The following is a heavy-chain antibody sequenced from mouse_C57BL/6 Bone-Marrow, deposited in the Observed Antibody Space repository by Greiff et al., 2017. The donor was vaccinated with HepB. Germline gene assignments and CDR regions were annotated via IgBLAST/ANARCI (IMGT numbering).Heavy chain of an antibody. CDR3: ARAKLGRNYFDY. J-gene: IGHJ2*01. Sequence: EVQVVESEGGLVQPGSSMKLSCTASGFTFSDYYMAWVRQVPEKGLEWVANINYDGSSTYYLDSLKSRFIISRDNAKNILYLQMSSLKSEDTATYYCARAKLGRNYFDYWGQGTTLTVSS. V-gene: IGHV5-16*01. CDR1: GFTFSDYY. CDR2: INYDGSST. D-gene: IGHD4-1*01.